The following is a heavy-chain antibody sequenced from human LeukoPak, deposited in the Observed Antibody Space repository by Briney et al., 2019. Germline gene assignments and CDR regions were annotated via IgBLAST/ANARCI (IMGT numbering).Heavy chain of an antibody. Sequence: PGGSLRLSCAASGFTFSSYAMSWVRQAPGKGLEWVANIKQDGSEKYYVDSVKGRFTISRDNAKNSLYLQMNSLRAEDTAVYYCARDRGGWQLRDFDYWGQGTLVTVSS. CDR3: ARDRGGWQLRDFDY. V-gene: IGHV3-7*01. CDR2: IKQDGSEK. J-gene: IGHJ4*02. CDR1: GFTFSSYA. D-gene: IGHD1-26*01.